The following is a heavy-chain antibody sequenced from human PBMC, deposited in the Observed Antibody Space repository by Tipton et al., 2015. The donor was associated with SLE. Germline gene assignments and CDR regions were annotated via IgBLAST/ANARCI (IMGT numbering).Heavy chain of an antibody. Sequence: TLSLTCAVYGGSFSGYYWSWIRQPPGKGLEWIGEINHSGSTNYNPSLKSRVTISVDTSKNQFSLKLSSVTAADTAVYYCAGTPYDYVWGSYHSDYWGQGTLVTVSS. CDR2: INHSGST. CDR1: GGSFSGYY. V-gene: IGHV4-34*01. D-gene: IGHD3-16*02. CDR3: AGTPYDYVWGSYHSDY. J-gene: IGHJ4*02.